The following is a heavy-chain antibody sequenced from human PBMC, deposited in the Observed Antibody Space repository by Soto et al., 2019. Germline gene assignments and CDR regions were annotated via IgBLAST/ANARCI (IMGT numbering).Heavy chain of an antibody. D-gene: IGHD3-3*01. CDR2: INHSGST. Sequence: QVHLQQWGAGLLKPSETLSLTCAVYGVSFTGYYWSWIRQPPGKGLEWIGEINHSGSTNYNPSVKCRVTISVDTYKSQFSLELSSVTAADTAVYYCATSYYNFWSGYCLAYFASWGQGTLVTVSS. J-gene: IGHJ4*02. V-gene: IGHV4-34*01. CDR1: GVSFTGYY. CDR3: ATSYYNFWSGYCLAYFAS.